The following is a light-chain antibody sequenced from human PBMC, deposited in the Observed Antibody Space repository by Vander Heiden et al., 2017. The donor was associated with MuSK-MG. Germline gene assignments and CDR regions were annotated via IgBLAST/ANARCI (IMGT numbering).Light chain of an antibody. Sequence: ILLTQSPLSLPVTPGEPSSISCRSSQSLLYDNGYNYVDWYVQKPGQSPQVLIYLGSNRACGVPDRFSGRGSGRDFTLTISRVEPEDVGVYYCMQALRTPCTFGQGTRLEIK. V-gene: IGKV2-28*01. CDR1: QSLLYDNGYNY. CDR2: LGS. J-gene: IGKJ5*01. CDR3: MQALRTPCT.